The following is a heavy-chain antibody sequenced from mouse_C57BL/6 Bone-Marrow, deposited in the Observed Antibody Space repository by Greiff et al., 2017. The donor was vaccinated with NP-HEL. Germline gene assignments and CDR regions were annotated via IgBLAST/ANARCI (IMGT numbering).Heavy chain of an antibody. CDR1: GYTFTDYY. Sequence: LVESGAELVRPGASVKLSCKASGYTFTDYYINWVKQRPGQGLEWIARIYPGSGNTYYNEKFKGKATLTAEKSSSTAYMQLSSLTSEDSAVYFCARMGFAYWGQGTLVTVSA. J-gene: IGHJ3*01. CDR3: ARMGFAY. V-gene: IGHV1-76*01. CDR2: IYPGSGNT.